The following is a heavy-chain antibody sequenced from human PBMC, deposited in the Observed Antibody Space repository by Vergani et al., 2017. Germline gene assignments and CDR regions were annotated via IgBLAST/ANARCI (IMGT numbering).Heavy chain of an antibody. CDR3: ARGPQSYGDSLNPFDY. CDR2: IYHSGST. V-gene: IGHV4-30-2*01. Sequence: QVQLQESGPGLVKPSETLSLTCAVSGGSISSGGYSWSWIRQPPGKGLEWIGYIYHSGSTYYNPSLKSRVTISVDRSKNQFSLKLSSVTAADTAVYYCARGPQSYGDSLNPFDYWGQGTLVTVSS. D-gene: IGHD4-17*01. J-gene: IGHJ4*02. CDR1: GGSISSGGYS.